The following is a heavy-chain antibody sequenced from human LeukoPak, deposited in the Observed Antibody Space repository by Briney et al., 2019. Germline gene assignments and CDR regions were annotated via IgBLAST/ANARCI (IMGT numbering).Heavy chain of an antibody. D-gene: IGHD6-19*01. CDR2: IYYSGST. CDR1: GGSISSYY. J-gene: IGHJ4*02. CDR3: ARGDSSGWYSLDY. Sequence: SETLSLTCTVSGGSISSYYWSWIRQLPGKGLEWIGYIYYSGSTNYNPSLKSRVTISVDTSKNQFSLKLSSVTAADTAVYYCARGDSSGWYSLDYWGQGTLVTVSS. V-gene: IGHV4-59*01.